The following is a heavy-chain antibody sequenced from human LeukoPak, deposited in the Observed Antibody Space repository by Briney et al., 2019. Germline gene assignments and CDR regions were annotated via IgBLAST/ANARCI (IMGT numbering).Heavy chain of an antibody. CDR3: ARYSSGWYLNY. D-gene: IGHD6-19*01. CDR2: IYYSGST. Sequence: PSETLSLTCTVSGGSISSYFWSWIRQPPGKGLEWIGYIYYSGSTNYNPSLKSRVTISVDTSKNQFSLKLSSVTAADTAVYYCARYSSGWYLNYWGQGTLVTVSS. V-gene: IGHV4-59*08. J-gene: IGHJ4*02. CDR1: GGSISSYF.